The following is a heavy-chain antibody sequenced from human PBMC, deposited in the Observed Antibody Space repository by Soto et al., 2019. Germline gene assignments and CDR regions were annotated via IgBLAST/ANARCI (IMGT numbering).Heavy chain of an antibody. J-gene: IGHJ4*02. D-gene: IGHD6-13*01. CDR1: GFTFNSYW. CDR3: AAWPLSSWFDY. V-gene: IGHV3-7*05. CDR2: IGRDGSKK. Sequence: EVQLVESGGGLVQPGESLRLSCVGSGFTFNSYWMGWVRQAPGKGPQWVANIGRDGSKKSYVDSLKGRFTISRDNARRSVHLQMNSLGVEDTAVYYCAAWPLSSWFDYWGRGILVTVSS.